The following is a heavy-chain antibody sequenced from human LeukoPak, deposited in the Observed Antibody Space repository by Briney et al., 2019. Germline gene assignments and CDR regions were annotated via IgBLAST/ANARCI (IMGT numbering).Heavy chain of an antibody. Sequence: ASVKVSCKASGYTFTSYYMHWVRQAPGQGLEWMGIINPSGGSTSYAQKSQGRVTMTRDTSTSTVYMELSSLRSEDTAVYYCARSEVGVTILDYYYMDVWGKGTTVTVSS. CDR1: GYTFTSYY. CDR3: ARSEVGVTILDYYYMDV. V-gene: IGHV1-46*01. D-gene: IGHD1-26*01. J-gene: IGHJ6*03. CDR2: INPSGGST.